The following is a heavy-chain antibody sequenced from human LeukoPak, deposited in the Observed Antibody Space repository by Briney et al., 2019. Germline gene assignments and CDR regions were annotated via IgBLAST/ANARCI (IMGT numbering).Heavy chain of an antibody. Sequence: GGSLRLSCATSQFTFSSYGMSWVRQAPGKGLQWVSYISSSGSTIYYADSVKGRFTISRDNAKNSLYLQMNSLRAEDTAVYYCAELGITMIGGVWGKGTTVTISS. D-gene: IGHD3-10*02. CDR1: QFTFSSYG. CDR3: AELGITMIGGV. V-gene: IGHV3-48*03. CDR2: ISSSGSTI. J-gene: IGHJ6*04.